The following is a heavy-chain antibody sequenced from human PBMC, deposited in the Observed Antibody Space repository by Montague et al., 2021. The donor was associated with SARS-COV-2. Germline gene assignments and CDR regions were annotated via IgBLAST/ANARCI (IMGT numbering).Heavy chain of an antibody. CDR1: DGSASGYY. V-gene: IGHV4-59*02. CDR2: MYYTGTS. J-gene: IGHJ4*01. CDR3: ARGLGYTSMFRFFDY. Sequence: SETLSLTCAIPDGSASGYYWAWIRQPPGKGLEWIGYMYYTGTSNYNPSLKSRVSMSIDTSKNHFSLNLTSVAAADTGVYYCARGLGYTSMFRFFDYWGHGAQVTVSS. D-gene: IGHD2-2*02.